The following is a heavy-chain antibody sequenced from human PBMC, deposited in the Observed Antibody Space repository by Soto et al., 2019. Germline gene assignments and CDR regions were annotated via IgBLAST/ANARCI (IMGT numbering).Heavy chain of an antibody. V-gene: IGHV3-74*01. D-gene: IGHD2-15*01. CDR1: GFTFSSYW. J-gene: IGHJ4*02. CDR3: AKDPRRKVVAATVDY. CDR2: INTNGRTM. Sequence: EVQLVESGGGSVQPGGSLRLSCAASGFTFSSYWMDWARQAPGKGLMWVSRINTNGRTMTYADPVKGRFTTSRDNARDTLYLQMNSLRAEDTAVYYCAKDPRRKVVAATVDYWGQGTLVTVSS.